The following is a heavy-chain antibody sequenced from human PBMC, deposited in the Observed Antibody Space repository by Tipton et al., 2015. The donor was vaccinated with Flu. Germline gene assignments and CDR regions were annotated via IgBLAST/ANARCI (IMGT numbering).Heavy chain of an antibody. J-gene: IGHJ1*01. CDR1: GFTFDDYA. V-gene: IGHV3-9*01. D-gene: IGHD3-22*01. CDR3: AKVTYYYDSSGYYQGAEYFQH. Sequence: SLRLSCAASGFTFDDYAMHWVRQAPGKGLEWVSGISWNSGSIGYADPVKGRFTISRDNAKNSLYLQMNSLRAEDTALYYCAKVTYYYDSSGYYQGAEYFQHWGQGTLVTVSS. CDR2: ISWNSGSI.